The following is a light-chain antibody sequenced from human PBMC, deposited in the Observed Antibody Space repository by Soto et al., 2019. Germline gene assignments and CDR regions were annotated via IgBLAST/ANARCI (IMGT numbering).Light chain of an antibody. CDR1: SSDVGGHNC. V-gene: IGLV2-14*01. CDR3: SSHSISTTLDYV. Sequence: QSVLTQPASVSGSPGQSITISCTGTSSDVGGHNCVSWYQQHPDKAPKLIISEVSNRPSGISNRFSGSKSGNTASLTISELQAEDEADYYCSSHSISTTLDYVFGTGTKVTVL. J-gene: IGLJ1*01. CDR2: EVS.